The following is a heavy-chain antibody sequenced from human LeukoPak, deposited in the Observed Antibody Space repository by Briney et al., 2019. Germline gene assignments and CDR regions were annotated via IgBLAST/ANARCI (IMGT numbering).Heavy chain of an antibody. J-gene: IGHJ4*02. CDR1: GFSFSSYG. V-gene: IGHV3-33*01. D-gene: IGHD6-13*01. CDR2: IWYDGSNK. Sequence: GGSLRLSCAASGFSFSSYGMHWVRQAPGKGLEWVAVIWYDGSNKYYADSVKGRFTTSRDNSKNTLYLQMNSLRAEDTAVYYCARDLVAAAGGRSGLDYWGQGTLVTVSS. CDR3: ARDLVAAAGGRSGLDY.